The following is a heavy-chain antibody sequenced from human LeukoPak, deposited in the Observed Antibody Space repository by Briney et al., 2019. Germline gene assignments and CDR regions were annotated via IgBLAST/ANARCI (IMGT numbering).Heavy chain of an antibody. J-gene: IGHJ6*02. CDR3: VKSQEGNRYFGWYYGMDV. CDR2: ISSNGGST. Sequence: GGSLRLSCAASGFTFSSYSMNWVRQAPGKGLEYVSAISSNGGSTYYADSVKGRFTISRDNSKNTLYLQMSSLRAEDTAVYYCVKSQEGNRYFGWYYGMDVWGQGTTVTVSS. V-gene: IGHV3-64D*09. CDR1: GFTFSSYS. D-gene: IGHD3-9*01.